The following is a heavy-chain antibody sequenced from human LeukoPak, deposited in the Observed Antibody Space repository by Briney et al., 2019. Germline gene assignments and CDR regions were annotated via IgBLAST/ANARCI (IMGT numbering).Heavy chain of an antibody. D-gene: IGHD5-18*01. CDR1: GFTFSSYS. J-gene: IGHJ4*02. CDR3: ARARGYSYGYSDY. Sequence: GGSLRLSCAASGFTFSSYSINWVRQAPGKGLEWVSYISSSSSIIDYADSVKGRFTISRDNAKNSLYLQMNSLRAEDTAVYYCARARGYSYGYSDYWGQGTLVTVSS. V-gene: IGHV3-48*01. CDR2: ISSSSSII.